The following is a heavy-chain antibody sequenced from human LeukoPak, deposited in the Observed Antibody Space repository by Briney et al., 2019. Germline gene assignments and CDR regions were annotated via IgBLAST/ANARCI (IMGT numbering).Heavy chain of an antibody. CDR2: ISYDGSNK. CDR1: GFTFSSYA. Sequence: GGSLRLSCAASGFTFSSYAMHWVRQAPGKGLEWVAVISYDGSNKYYADSVKGRFTISRDNSKNTLYLQMNSLRAEDTAVYYCAKDHRGSGSYYFDYWGQGTLVTVSS. CDR3: AKDHRGSGSYYFDY. V-gene: IGHV3-30*04. J-gene: IGHJ4*02. D-gene: IGHD3-10*01.